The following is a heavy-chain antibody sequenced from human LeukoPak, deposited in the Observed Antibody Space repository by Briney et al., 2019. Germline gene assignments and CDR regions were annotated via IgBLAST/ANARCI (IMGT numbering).Heavy chain of an antibody. D-gene: IGHD6-19*01. CDR3: ARGQGWADFDY. CDR1: GGSISSYY. CDR2: NYYSGST. J-gene: IGHJ4*02. Sequence: KPSETLSLTCTVSGGSISSYYWSWIRQPPGKGLEWIGYNYYSGSTNYNPSLKSRVTISVDTSKNQFSLKLSSVTAADTAVYYCARGQGWADFDYWGQGTLVTVSS. V-gene: IGHV4-59*01.